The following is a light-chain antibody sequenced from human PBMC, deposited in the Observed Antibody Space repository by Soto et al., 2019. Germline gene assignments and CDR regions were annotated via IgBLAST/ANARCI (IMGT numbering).Light chain of an antibody. Sequence: DIVMTQSPLSLPVTPGEPASISCRSSESLLHSNGYNYLDWYLQKPGQSPQLLIYLGSYRASGVPERFSGIGSGTDFTLKITRVEAEDVGIFYCMQALQTPWTFGQGTQVEI. CDR2: LGS. CDR3: MQALQTPWT. V-gene: IGKV2-28*01. CDR1: ESLLHSNGYNY. J-gene: IGKJ1*01.